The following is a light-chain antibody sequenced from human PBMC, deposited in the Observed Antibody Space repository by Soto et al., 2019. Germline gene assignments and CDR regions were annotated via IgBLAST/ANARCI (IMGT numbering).Light chain of an antibody. J-gene: IGLJ1*01. CDR2: DVS. Sequence: QSVLAQPASVSGSPGQSIAISCTGTSSDVGAYNYVSWYQQHPGKAPKLIIHDVSNRPSGVSNRFSGSKSGNTASLTISGLQAEDEADYYCSSYTSSSTIVFGTGTKVTVL. CDR1: SSDVGAYNY. V-gene: IGLV2-14*03. CDR3: SSYTSSSTIV.